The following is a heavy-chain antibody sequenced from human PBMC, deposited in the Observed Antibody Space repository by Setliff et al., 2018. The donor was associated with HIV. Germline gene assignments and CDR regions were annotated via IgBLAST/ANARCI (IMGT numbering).Heavy chain of an antibody. V-gene: IGHV4-59*11. CDR3: ARHNVITYGGLFFDYYCYGMDV. CDR1: GGSINDHY. D-gene: IGHD3-16*01. CDR2: INYSGRP. J-gene: IGHJ6*02. Sequence: SETLSLTCSLSGGSINDHYFSWIRQSPGKGLEWIGSINYSGRPKYNPSLNSRGTISLDTSKNELSLKLTSVTAADTALYYCARHNVITYGGLFFDYYCYGMDVWAHGTTVTVSS.